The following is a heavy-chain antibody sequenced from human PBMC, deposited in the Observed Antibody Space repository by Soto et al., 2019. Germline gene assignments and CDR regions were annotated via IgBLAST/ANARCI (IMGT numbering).Heavy chain of an antibody. D-gene: IGHD6-19*01. CDR1: GGSVSSGSYY. Sequence: SETLSLTCTVSGGSVSSGSYYWSWIRQPPGKGLEWIGYIYYSGSTNYNPSLKSRVTISVDTSKNQFSLKLSSVTAADTAVYYCARSIAVAGSRLGMDVWGQGTTVTVSS. CDR3: ARSIAVAGSRLGMDV. CDR2: IYYSGST. V-gene: IGHV4-61*01. J-gene: IGHJ6*02.